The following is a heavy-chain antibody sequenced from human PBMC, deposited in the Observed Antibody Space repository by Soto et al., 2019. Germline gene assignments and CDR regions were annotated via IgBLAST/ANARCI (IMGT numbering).Heavy chain of an antibody. CDR2: INHRGRA. V-gene: IGHV4-34*01. CDR3: PRVDDY. CDR1: GGSFSGYY. J-gene: IGHJ4*02. Sequence: SETLSLTCAVYGGSFSGYYWSWIRQPPGKGLEWIGEINHRGRANYNPSLKSRVTMSVDTSKNQFSLKLNSVTAADTAVYYRPRVDDYSSQGTLLIVSS.